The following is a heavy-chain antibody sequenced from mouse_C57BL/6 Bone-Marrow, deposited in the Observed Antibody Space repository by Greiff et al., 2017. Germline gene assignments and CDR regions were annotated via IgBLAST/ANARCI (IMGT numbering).Heavy chain of an antibody. Sequence: VQLVESGGGLVQPGGSLKLSCAASGFTFSDYGMAWVRQAPRKGPEWVAFISNLAYSIYYADTVTGRFTISRENAKNTLYLEMSSLRSEDTAMYYCARVYYSNRGSMDYWGQGTSVTVSS. D-gene: IGHD2-5*01. CDR3: ARVYYSNRGSMDY. J-gene: IGHJ4*01. CDR2: ISNLAYSI. CDR1: GFTFSDYG. V-gene: IGHV5-15*01.